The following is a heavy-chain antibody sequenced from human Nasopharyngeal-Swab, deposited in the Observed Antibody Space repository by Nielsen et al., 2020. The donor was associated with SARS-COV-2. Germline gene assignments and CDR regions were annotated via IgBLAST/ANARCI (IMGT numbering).Heavy chain of an antibody. Sequence: ASLKVSCKASGYTFTGYYMHWVRQAPGQGLEWMGRINPNSGGTNYAQKFQGRVTMTRDTSISTAYMELSRLRSDDTAVYYCARDPSGYDSDYWGQGNLVTVSS. D-gene: IGHD5-12*01. V-gene: IGHV1-2*06. CDR2: INPNSGGT. CDR3: ARDPSGYDSDY. J-gene: IGHJ4*02. CDR1: GYTFTGYY.